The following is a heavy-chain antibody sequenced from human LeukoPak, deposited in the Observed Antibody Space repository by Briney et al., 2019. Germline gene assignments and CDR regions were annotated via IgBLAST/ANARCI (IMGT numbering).Heavy chain of an antibody. CDR2: IKQDGSEK. Sequence: GGSLRLSCAASGFTFSNYGMMWVRQAPGKGLEWVANIKQDGSEKYYVGSVKGRFTISRDNAKNSLYLQMNSLRAEDTAVYYCARKEQQLADAFDIWGQGTMVTVSS. J-gene: IGHJ3*02. CDR1: GFTFSNYG. D-gene: IGHD6-13*01. CDR3: ARKEQQLADAFDI. V-gene: IGHV3-7*01.